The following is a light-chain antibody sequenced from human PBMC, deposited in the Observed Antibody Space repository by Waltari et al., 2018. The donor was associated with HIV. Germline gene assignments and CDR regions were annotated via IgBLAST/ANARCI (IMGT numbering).Light chain of an antibody. J-gene: IGLJ1*01. CDR2: EVS. Sequence: QSALTQPRSVSGSPGQSVTISCTGTSSDVGRYNYVSWYQHHPGKAPKLMIYEVSKRPSGVPDLFSGSKSGNTPSLTISGLQAEDEAAYYCCSYAGSYPSVFGAGTEVTVL. V-gene: IGLV2-11*01. CDR1: SSDVGRYNY. CDR3: CSYAGSYPSV.